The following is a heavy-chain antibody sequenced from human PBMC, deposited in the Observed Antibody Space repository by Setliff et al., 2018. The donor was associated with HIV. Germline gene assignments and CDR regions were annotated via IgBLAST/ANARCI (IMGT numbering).Heavy chain of an antibody. CDR2: IYHGGST. J-gene: IGHJ4*02. V-gene: IGHV4-38-2*02. CDR3: ARGPPPLTPDY. CDR1: GYVVSSGYY. Sequence: SETLSLTCSVSGYVVSSGYYWGWIRQPPGKGLEWIGSIYHGGSTYQNPSLRNRVTISIDTWKNQFSLKLRSVTAADTAVYYCARGPPPLTPDYWGQGTLVTVSS.